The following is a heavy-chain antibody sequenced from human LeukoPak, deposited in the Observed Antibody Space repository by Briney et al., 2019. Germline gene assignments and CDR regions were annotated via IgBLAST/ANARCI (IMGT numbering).Heavy chain of an antibody. CDR1: GGSFSGYY. J-gene: IGHJ4*02. Sequence: PSETLSPTCAVYGGSFSGYYWSWIRQPPGKGLEWIGEINHSGSTNYNPSLKSRVTISVDTSKNQFSLKLSSVTAADTAVYYCARGHYYYDSSGYNKWGQGTLVTVSS. V-gene: IGHV4-34*01. D-gene: IGHD3-22*01. CDR2: INHSGST. CDR3: ARGHYYYDSSGYNK.